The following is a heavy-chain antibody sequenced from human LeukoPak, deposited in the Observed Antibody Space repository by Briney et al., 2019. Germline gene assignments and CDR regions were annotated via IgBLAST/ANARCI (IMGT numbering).Heavy chain of an antibody. CDR2: ISGSAGSK. V-gene: IGHV3-23*01. Sequence: PGRSLRLSFAASGFIFSSYAVTWVRQAPGKGLEWVSVISGSAGSKYYADSVEGRFTISRDNSKNTLYLQMNSLRDEDTAVYYCAKASSATLITFFDVWGQGTMVTVSS. CDR3: AKASSATLITFFDV. J-gene: IGHJ3*01. CDR1: GFIFSSYA. D-gene: IGHD4-17*01.